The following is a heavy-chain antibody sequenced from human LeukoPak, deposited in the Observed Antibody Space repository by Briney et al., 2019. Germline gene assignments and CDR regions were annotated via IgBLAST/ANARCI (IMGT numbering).Heavy chain of an antibody. CDR1: GFTFDDYA. J-gene: IGHJ4*02. CDR3: AKDGDSSGYYTLDY. D-gene: IGHD3-22*01. V-gene: IGHV3-9*01. CDR2: INWSSGSI. Sequence: PGGSLRLSCAASGFTFDDYAMHWVRQAPGKGLEWVSSINWSSGSIRYADSAKGRFTISRDNAKKSLYLQMNSLRAEDTALYYCAKDGDSSGYYTLDYWGQGTLVTVSS.